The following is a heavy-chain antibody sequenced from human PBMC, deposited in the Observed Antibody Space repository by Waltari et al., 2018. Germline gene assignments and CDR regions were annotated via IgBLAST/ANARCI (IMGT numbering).Heavy chain of an antibody. Sequence: EVQLVESGGGLIQPGGSLRLSCAASGFTVSSNYMSWVRQAPGKGLEWVSVIYSVGRTYYADAVKGRFTISRDNSKNTLYLQMNSLRAEDTAVYYCARVLYSSGWYGLIDYWGQGTLVTVSS. D-gene: IGHD6-19*01. CDR2: IYSVGRT. J-gene: IGHJ4*02. CDR3: ARVLYSSGWYGLIDY. V-gene: IGHV3-53*01. CDR1: GFTVSSNY.